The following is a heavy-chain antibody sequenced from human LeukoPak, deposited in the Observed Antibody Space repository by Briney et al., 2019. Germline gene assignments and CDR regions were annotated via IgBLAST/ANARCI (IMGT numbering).Heavy chain of an antibody. Sequence: SETLSLTCTVSGGSISSSYYYWGWIRQPPGKGLEWIGTMYNSGSTDYNPSLESRVTISVDTSKYQFSLKLSSVTAADTAVYYCARGGIPELWFGDYYYYMDVWGKGTTVTVSS. V-gene: IGHV4-39*07. CDR2: MYNSGST. J-gene: IGHJ6*03. CDR1: GGSISSSYYY. CDR3: ARGGIPELWFGDYYYYMDV. D-gene: IGHD3-10*01.